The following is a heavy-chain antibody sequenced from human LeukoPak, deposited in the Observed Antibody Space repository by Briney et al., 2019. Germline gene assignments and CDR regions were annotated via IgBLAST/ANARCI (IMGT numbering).Heavy chain of an antibody. V-gene: IGHV4-4*07. CDR2: IYTSGST. D-gene: IGHD2-2*01. CDR3: ARDGEGYCSSTSCYEAWFDP. Sequence: PSETLSLTCTVSGGSISRYYWSWIRQPPGKGLEWIGNIYTSGSTNYNPSLKSRVTMSVDTSKSQFSLKLSSVTAADTAVYYCARDGEGYCSSTSCYEAWFDPWGQGTLVTVSS. CDR1: GGSISRYY. J-gene: IGHJ5*02.